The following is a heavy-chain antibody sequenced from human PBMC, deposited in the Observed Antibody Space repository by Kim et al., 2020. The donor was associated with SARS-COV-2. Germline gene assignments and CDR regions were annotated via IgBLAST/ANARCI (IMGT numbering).Heavy chain of an antibody. CDR1: GYPFTSYG. V-gene: IGHV1-18*01. Sequence: ASVKVSCKVSGYPFTSYGITWVRQAPGQGFEWMGWISGYNGNTKQPQKFQGRVTMTTDTSTSTAYMDLRNLRFDDTAMYYCPRGVAATTPGDYWGQGTLV. J-gene: IGHJ4*02. CDR3: PRGVAATTPGDY. D-gene: IGHD1-26*01. CDR2: ISGYNGNT.